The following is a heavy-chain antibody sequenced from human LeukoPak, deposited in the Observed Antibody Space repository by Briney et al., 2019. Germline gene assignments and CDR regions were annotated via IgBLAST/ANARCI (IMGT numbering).Heavy chain of an antibody. Sequence: PGGSLRLSCAASGFTFSSYSMNWVRQAPGKGLEWVSSISSSSSYIYYADSVKGRFTISRDNAKNSLYLQMNSLRAEDTAVYYCARSGDYGDHVPDYWGQGTLVTVSS. CDR1: GFTFSSYS. CDR2: ISSSSSYI. J-gene: IGHJ4*02. D-gene: IGHD4-17*01. V-gene: IGHV3-21*01. CDR3: ARSGDYGDHVPDY.